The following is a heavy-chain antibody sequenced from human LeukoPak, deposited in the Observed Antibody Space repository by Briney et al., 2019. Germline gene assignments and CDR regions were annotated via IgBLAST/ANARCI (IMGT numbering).Heavy chain of an antibody. V-gene: IGHV3-30*04. CDR3: ARVLDGSGYYLTYYDYGMDV. J-gene: IGHJ6*02. D-gene: IGHD3-22*01. CDR1: GFTFSHYA. Sequence: PGRSLRLSCAASGFTFSHYAIHWVRQAPGKGLEWVAVISYDGSNKYYADSAKGRFTISRDNSKNTLYLQMNSLRAEDTAVYYCARVLDGSGYYLTYYDYGMDVWGQGTTVSVSS. CDR2: ISYDGSNK.